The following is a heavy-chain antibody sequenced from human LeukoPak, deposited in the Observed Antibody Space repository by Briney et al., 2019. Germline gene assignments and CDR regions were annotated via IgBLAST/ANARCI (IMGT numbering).Heavy chain of an antibody. J-gene: IGHJ3*02. CDR2: IYYSGST. CDR1: GGSISSHY. CDR3: AREAAALGSVVGDAFDI. Sequence: SETLSLTCTVSGGSISSHYWSWIRQPPGKGLEWIGYIYYSGSTNYNPSLKSRVTISVDTSKNQFSLKLSSVTAADTAVYYCAREAAALGSVVGDAFDIWGQGTMVTVSS. V-gene: IGHV4-59*11. D-gene: IGHD6-13*01.